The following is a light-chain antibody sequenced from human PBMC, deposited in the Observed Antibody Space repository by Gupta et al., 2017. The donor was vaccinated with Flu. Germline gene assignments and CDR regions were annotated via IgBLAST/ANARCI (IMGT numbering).Light chain of an antibody. CDR2: ESS. J-gene: IGKJ1*01. Sequence: SPSTLSASVGDRVMGTCRARQSVSDWLAWDQQKPGRAPKLLIYESSTVQSGGPSRFSGSGAGTEFTLTITSLQPEDVATYFCQQYSSYSTFGRGTKVEIK. V-gene: IGKV1-5*03. CDR3: QQYSSYST. CDR1: QSVSDW.